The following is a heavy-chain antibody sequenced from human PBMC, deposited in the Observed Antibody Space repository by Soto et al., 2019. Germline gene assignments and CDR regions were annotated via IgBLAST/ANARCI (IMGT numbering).Heavy chain of an antibody. CDR2: ISSSSSYT. Sequence: QVQLVESGGGLVKPGGSLRLSCAASGFTFSDYYMSWIRQAPGKGLEWVSYISSSSSYTNYADSVKGRFTISRDNAKNSLYLQMNGLRAEDKAVDYCARAVLGFWSGEYYFDYWGQGTLVTVSS. J-gene: IGHJ4*02. CDR3: ARAVLGFWSGEYYFDY. D-gene: IGHD3-3*01. CDR1: GFTFSDYY. V-gene: IGHV3-11*06.